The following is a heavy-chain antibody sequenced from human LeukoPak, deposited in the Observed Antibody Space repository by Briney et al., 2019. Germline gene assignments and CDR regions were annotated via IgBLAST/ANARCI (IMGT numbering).Heavy chain of an antibody. D-gene: IGHD3-10*01. Sequence: PSETLSLTCAVSGGSISSGGYSWSWIRQPPGKGLEWIGYIYHSGSTYHNPSLKSRVTISVDRSKNQFSLKLSSVTAADTAVYYCARDAYGSGFYGMDVWGQGTTVTVSS. J-gene: IGHJ6*02. V-gene: IGHV4-30-2*01. CDR3: ARDAYGSGFYGMDV. CDR2: IYHSGST. CDR1: GGSISSGGYS.